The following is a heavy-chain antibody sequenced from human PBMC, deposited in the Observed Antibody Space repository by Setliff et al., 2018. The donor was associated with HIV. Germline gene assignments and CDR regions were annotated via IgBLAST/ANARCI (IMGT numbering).Heavy chain of an antibody. CDR3: ARANFWSGYYGY. CDR2: IYYSGST. V-gene: IGHV4-59*11. D-gene: IGHD3-3*01. J-gene: IGHJ4*02. CDR1: GGSISSHY. Sequence: NPSETLSLTCTVSGGSISSHYWSWVRQPPGKGLEWIGYIYYSGSTNYNPSLKSRVTISVDTSKNQFSLKLSSVTAADTAVYYCARANFWSGYYGYWGQGTLVTVSS.